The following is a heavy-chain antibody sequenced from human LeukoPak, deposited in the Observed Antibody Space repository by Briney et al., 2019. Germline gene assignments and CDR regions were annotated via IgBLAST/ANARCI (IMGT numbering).Heavy chain of an antibody. CDR3: ARDRRIVGATSSYYFDY. D-gene: IGHD1-26*01. J-gene: IGHJ4*02. Sequence: GGSLRLSCVASGFTFSSYSMNWVRQAPGKGLEWVSSISSSSSYIYYADSVKGRFTISRDNAKNSPYLQMNSLRAEDTAVYYCARDRRIVGATSSYYFDYWGQGTLVTVSS. CDR1: GFTFSSYS. V-gene: IGHV3-21*01. CDR2: ISSSSSYI.